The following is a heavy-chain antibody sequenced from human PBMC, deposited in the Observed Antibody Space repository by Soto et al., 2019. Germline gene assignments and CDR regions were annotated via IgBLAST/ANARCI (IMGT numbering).Heavy chain of an antibody. CDR1: GFTFDDYA. CDR3: AKGSSGYDYEPLFDY. Sequence: PGGSLRLSCAASGFTFDDYAMHWVRQAPGKGLEWVSGISWNSGSIGYADSVKGRFTISRDNAKNSLYLQMNSLRAEDTALYYCAKGSSGYDYEPLFDYWGQGTLVTGSS. CDR2: ISWNSGSI. D-gene: IGHD5-12*01. J-gene: IGHJ4*02. V-gene: IGHV3-9*01.